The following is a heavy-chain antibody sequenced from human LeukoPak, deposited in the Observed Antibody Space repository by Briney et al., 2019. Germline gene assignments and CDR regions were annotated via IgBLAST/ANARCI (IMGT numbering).Heavy chain of an antibody. CDR1: GFTLSSYG. J-gene: IGHJ5*02. V-gene: IGHV3-30*18. CDR2: ISFDGSNK. D-gene: IGHD6-13*01. CDR3: AKGYGLQLVNNWFDP. Sequence: GGSLRLSCAASGFTLSSYGMHWVRQAPGKGLEWVAVISFDGSNKYYADSVKGRFTISRDNSKNTLYLQMNSLRIEDTAVYYCAKGYGLQLVNNWFDPWGQGTLVTVSS.